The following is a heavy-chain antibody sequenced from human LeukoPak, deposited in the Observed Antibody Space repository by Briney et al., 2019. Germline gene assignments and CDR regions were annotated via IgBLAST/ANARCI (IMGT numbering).Heavy chain of an antibody. Sequence: GGSLRLSCTASGFTFSIYAMSWVRQAPGRGLEWVSAITSSGDTTFYADSVRGRFTISRDNSKNTLYLQMSSLRAEDTAVLYCAKDRPNYFGSNGHYYRRNGDSWGQGTLVTVSS. D-gene: IGHD3-10*01. J-gene: IGHJ5*01. CDR2: ITSSGDTT. CDR3: AKDRPNYFGSNGHYYRRNGDS. CDR1: GFTFSIYA. V-gene: IGHV3-23*01.